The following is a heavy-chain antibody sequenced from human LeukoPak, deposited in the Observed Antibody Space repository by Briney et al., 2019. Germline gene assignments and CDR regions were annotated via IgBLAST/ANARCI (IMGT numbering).Heavy chain of an antibody. CDR1: GFTFSSYA. CDR2: ISYDGSNK. V-gene: IGHV3-30*04. D-gene: IGHD3-22*01. J-gene: IGHJ4*02. Sequence: QTGGSLRLSCAASGFTFSSYAMHWVRQAPGKGLEWVAVISYDGSNKYYADSVKGRFTISRDNSKNTLYLQMSSLRAEDTAVYYCARVLYYYDSSGFFDYWGQGTLVTVSS. CDR3: ARVLYYYDSSGFFDY.